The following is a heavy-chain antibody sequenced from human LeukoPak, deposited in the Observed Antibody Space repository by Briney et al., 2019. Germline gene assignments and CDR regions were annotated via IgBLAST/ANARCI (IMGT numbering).Heavy chain of an antibody. CDR2: ISGSGGST. D-gene: IGHD3-3*01. Sequence: GGSLRLSCAASGFTVSSYSMTWVRQAPGKGLEWVSAISGSGGSTYYADSVKGRFTISRDNSKNTLYLQMNSLRAEDTAVYYCAKDSDYDFWSGHPGPDYWGQGTLVTVSS. CDR3: AKDSDYDFWSGHPGPDY. V-gene: IGHV3-23*01. CDR1: GFTVSSYS. J-gene: IGHJ4*02.